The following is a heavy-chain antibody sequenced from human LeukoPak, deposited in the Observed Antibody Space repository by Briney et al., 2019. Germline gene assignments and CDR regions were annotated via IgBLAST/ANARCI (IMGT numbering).Heavy chain of an antibody. CDR3: TTSKDHYSHH. CDR1: GFIFSDSW. J-gene: IGHJ4*02. V-gene: IGHV3-7*05. Sequence: GGSLRLPCAASGFIFSDSWMTWVRQSPGKGLQWVASIHQDAGEKQYVDSVRGRFTISRDNAKNSLYLQMNSLRVEDTAMYYCTTSKDHYSHHWGQGTLVTVSS. CDR2: IHQDAGEK.